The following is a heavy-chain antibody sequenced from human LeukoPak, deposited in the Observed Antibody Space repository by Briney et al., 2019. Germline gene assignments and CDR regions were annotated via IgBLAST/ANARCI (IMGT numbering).Heavy chain of an antibody. Sequence: PSETLSLTCAVYGGSFSGYYWSWIRQPPGKGLEWIGEINHSGSTNYNPSLKSRVTISVGTSKNQFSLKLSSVTAADTAVYYCARGPVRFLSRRNRWFDPWGQGTLVTVSS. CDR1: GGSFSGYY. V-gene: IGHV4-34*01. J-gene: IGHJ5*02. CDR3: ARGPVRFLSRRNRWFDP. CDR2: INHSGST. D-gene: IGHD3-3*01.